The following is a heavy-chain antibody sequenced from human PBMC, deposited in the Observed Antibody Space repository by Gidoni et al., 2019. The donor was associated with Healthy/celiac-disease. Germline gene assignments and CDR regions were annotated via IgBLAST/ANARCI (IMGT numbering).Heavy chain of an antibody. CDR3: ARGPDSSGYYGFDY. Sequence: EVQLVESGGGLVQPGGSLRLSCAASGFTFSSYSMNWVRQAPGKGLEWVSYISSSSSTIYYADSVKGRFTISRDNAKNSLYLQMNSLRDEDTAVYYCARGPDSSGYYGFDYWGQGTLVTVSS. V-gene: IGHV3-48*02. J-gene: IGHJ4*02. CDR2: ISSSSSTI. CDR1: GFTFSSYS. D-gene: IGHD3-22*01.